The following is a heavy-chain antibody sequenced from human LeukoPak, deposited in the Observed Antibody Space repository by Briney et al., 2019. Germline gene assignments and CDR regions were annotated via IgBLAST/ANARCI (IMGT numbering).Heavy chain of an antibody. CDR1: GGSISNNW. CDR3: ARHDRAAVGDWEFDP. D-gene: IGHD6-13*01. V-gene: IGHV4-4*02. CDR2: ISQSART. J-gene: IGHJ5*02. Sequence: PSGTLSLTCAVTGGSISNNWWTWVRQPPGKGLEWIGEISQSARTNYNPSLKSRVTMSIDKSRNQFSLRMSSVTAADTAVYYCARHDRAAVGDWEFDPWGQGTLVTVSS.